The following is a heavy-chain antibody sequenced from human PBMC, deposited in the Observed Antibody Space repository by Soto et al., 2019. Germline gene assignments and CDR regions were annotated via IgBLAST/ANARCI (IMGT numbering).Heavy chain of an antibody. D-gene: IGHD6-6*01. V-gene: IGHV1-69*01. CDR3: ARPNAGIAARRVGWYFDL. CDR1: GGTFSSYA. J-gene: IGHJ2*01. CDR2: IIPIFCTA. Sequence: QVQLVQSGAEVKKPGSSVKVSCKASGGTFSSYAISWVRQAPGQGLEWMGGIIPIFCTANYAQKFQGRVTITADEATSTDYMELSSMRSEDTAVYYCARPNAGIAARRVGWYFDLWGRGTLVTVSS.